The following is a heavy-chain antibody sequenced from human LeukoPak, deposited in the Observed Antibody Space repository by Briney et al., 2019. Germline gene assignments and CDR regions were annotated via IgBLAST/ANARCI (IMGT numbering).Heavy chain of an antibody. Sequence: SETLSLTCTVSGGSISSSSYYWGWIRQPPGKGLEWIGSIYYSGSTYYNPSLKSRVTISVDTSKNQFSLKLSSVTAADTAVYYCARDALYYYDSSGYYSWGQGTLVTVSS. CDR1: GGSISSSSYY. D-gene: IGHD3-22*01. V-gene: IGHV4-39*07. CDR2: IYYSGST. CDR3: ARDALYYYDSSGYYS. J-gene: IGHJ4*02.